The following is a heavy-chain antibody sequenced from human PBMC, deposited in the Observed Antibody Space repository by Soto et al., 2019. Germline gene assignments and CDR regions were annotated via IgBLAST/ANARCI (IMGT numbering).Heavy chain of an antibody. CDR1: GFTFSSYA. Sequence: VQLLESGGGLVQPGGSLRLSCAASGFTFSSYAISWVRQAPGQGLEWMGGIIPIFGTANYAQKFQGRVTITADESTSTAYMELSSLRSEDTAVYYCARGWGSSWSAEYFQHWGQGTLVTVSS. D-gene: IGHD6-13*01. CDR2: IIPIFGTA. J-gene: IGHJ1*01. V-gene: IGHV1-69*01. CDR3: ARGWGSSWSAEYFQH.